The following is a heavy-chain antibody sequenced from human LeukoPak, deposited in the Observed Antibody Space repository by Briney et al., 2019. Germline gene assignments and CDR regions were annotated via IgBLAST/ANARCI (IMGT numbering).Heavy chain of an antibody. CDR1: GYSFTSYW. CDR3: ARLNYYDSSGYGLDY. Sequence: GESLKISCKGSGYSFTSYWIGLVRQIPGKGLEWMGIIYPGDSATRYRPSFQGQVTISADKSISTAYLQWSSLKASDTAMYYCARLNYYDSSGYGLDYWGQGTLVTVSS. V-gene: IGHV5-51*01. D-gene: IGHD3-22*01. CDR2: IYPGDSAT. J-gene: IGHJ4*02.